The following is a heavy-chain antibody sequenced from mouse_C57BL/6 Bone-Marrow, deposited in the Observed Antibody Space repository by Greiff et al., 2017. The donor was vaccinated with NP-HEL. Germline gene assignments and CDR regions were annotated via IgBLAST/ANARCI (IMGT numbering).Heavy chain of an antibody. Sequence: EVKLVESGGGLVQPGGSLKLSCAASGFTFSDYGMAWVPQAPRKGPEWVAFISNLAYSIYYADTVTGRFTISRENAKNTPYLEMSSLRSEDTAMYYCARQRRLGFAYWGQGTLVTVSA. CDR1: GFTFSDYG. D-gene: IGHD3-2*02. J-gene: IGHJ3*01. V-gene: IGHV5-15*01. CDR3: ARQRRLGFAY. CDR2: ISNLAYSI.